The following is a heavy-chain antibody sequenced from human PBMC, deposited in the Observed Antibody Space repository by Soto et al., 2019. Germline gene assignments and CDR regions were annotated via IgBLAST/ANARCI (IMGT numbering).Heavy chain of an antibody. D-gene: IGHD6-19*01. CDR2: INPNSGGT. CDR1: GYTFTGYY. J-gene: IGHJ4*02. V-gene: IGHV1-2*02. CDR3: ARARRHSVAGGGFDY. Sequence: ASVKVSCKASGYTFTGYYMHWVRQAPGQGLEWMGWINPNSGGTNYAQKFQGRVTITADKSTSTAYMELSSLRSEDTAVYYCARARRHSVAGGGFDYWGQGTLVTVSS.